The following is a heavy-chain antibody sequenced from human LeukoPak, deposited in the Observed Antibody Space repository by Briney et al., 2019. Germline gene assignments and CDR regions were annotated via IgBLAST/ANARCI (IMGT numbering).Heavy chain of an antibody. CDR1: GYIFTSYW. J-gene: IGHJ4*02. Sequence: GESLQISCQGSGYIFTSYWIGWGRQLPGKGLEWMGIIYPGDSDTRYSPSFQGQVTISADKSISTAYLQWSSLKASDTAMYYCARTAVAGPGRYYFDYWGQGTLVTVSS. V-gene: IGHV5-51*01. CDR2: IYPGDSDT. D-gene: IGHD6-19*01. CDR3: ARTAVAGPGRYYFDY.